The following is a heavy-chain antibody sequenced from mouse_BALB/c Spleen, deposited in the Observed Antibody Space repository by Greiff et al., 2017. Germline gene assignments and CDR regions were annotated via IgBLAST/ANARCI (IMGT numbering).Heavy chain of an antibody. Sequence: DVMLVESGGGLVKPGGSLKLSCAASGFTFSSYAMSWVRQSPEKRLEWVAEISSGGSYTYYPDTVTGRFTISRDNAKNTLYLEMSSLRSEDTAMYYCARDTYYRYTWFAYWGQGTLVTVSA. CDR1: GFTFSSYA. D-gene: IGHD2-14*01. V-gene: IGHV5-9-4*01. CDR3: ARDTYYRYTWFAY. J-gene: IGHJ3*01. CDR2: ISSGGSYT.